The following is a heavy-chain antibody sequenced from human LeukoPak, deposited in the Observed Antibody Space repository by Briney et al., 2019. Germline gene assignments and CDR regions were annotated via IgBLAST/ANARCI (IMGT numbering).Heavy chain of an antibody. V-gene: IGHV4-39*07. CDR3: ARLGYIRCSGGSCYYYYYYMDV. Sequence: NPSETLSLTCTVSGGSISSSSYYWGWIRQPPGKGLEWIGEINHSGSTNYNPSLKSRVTISVDTSKNQFSLKLSSVTAADTAVYYCARLGYIRCSGGSCYYYYYYMDVWGKGTTVTISS. D-gene: IGHD2-15*01. CDR1: GGSISSSSYY. CDR2: INHSGST. J-gene: IGHJ6*03.